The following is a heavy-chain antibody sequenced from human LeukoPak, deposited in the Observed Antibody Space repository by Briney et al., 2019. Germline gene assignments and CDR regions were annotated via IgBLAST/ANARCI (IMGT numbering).Heavy chain of an antibody. V-gene: IGHV1-2*06. Sequence: ASVKVSCKASGYTFTGYYMHWVRQAPGQGLEWMGRINPNSGGTNYAQKFQGRVTMTRDTSTSTAYMELSRLRSDDTAVYYCARDRYSGSYSSLPDYWGQGTLVTVSS. CDR1: GYTFTGYY. CDR3: ARDRYSGSYSSLPDY. J-gene: IGHJ4*02. D-gene: IGHD1-26*01. CDR2: INPNSGGT.